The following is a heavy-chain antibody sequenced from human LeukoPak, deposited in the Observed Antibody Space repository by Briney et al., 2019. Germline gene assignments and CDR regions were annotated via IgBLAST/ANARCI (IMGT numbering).Heavy chain of an antibody. CDR1: GYSISSGYY. D-gene: IGHD3-22*01. V-gene: IGHV4-38-2*01. CDR3: ARYYYDSSGYYFWWFDP. J-gene: IGHJ5*02. CDR2: IYHSGST. Sequence: SETLSLTCAVSGYSISSGYYWGWIRQPPGKGLEWIGSIYHSGSTYYNPSLKSRVTISVDTSKNQFSLKLSSVTAADTAVYYCARYYYDSSGYYFWWFDPWGQGTLVTVCS.